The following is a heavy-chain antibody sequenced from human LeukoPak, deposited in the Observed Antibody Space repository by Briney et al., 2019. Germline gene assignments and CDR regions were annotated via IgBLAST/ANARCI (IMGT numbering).Heavy chain of an antibody. J-gene: IGHJ5*02. CDR3: AGDGMVRGVINRKGPRPSWFDP. D-gene: IGHD3-10*01. CDR2: ISAYNDNT. Sequence: ASVKVSCKASGYTFTSYGISWVRQAPGQGLEWMGCISAYNDNTNNAQKLQGRVTMTTATSTTKAYMELRSLRSDDTAVYYWAGDGMVRGVINRKGPRPSWFDPGGQGTLVTVSS. CDR1: GYTFTSYG. V-gene: IGHV1-18*04.